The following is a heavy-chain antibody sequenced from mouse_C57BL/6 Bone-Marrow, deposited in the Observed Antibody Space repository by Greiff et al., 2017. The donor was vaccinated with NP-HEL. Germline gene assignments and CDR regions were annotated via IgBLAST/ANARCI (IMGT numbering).Heavy chain of an antibody. CDR2: IYPGSGNT. D-gene: IGHD1-1*01. J-gene: IGHJ2*01. Sequence: VQVVESGPELVKPGASVKISCKASGYSFTSYYIHWVKQRPGQGLEWIGWIYPGSGNTKYNEKFKGKATLTADTSSSTAYMQLSSLTSEDSAVYYCARGATVVWGQGTTLTVSS. CDR1: GYSFTSYY. V-gene: IGHV1-66*01. CDR3: ARGATVV.